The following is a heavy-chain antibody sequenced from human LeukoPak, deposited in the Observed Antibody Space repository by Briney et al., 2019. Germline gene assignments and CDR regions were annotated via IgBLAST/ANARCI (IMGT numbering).Heavy chain of an antibody. V-gene: IGHV1-2*02. Sequence: ASVKVSCKASGYTFTGYYMHWVRQAPGQGLEWMGWINPNSGGTNYAQKFQGRVTMTRDTSISTAYMELSRLRSDDTAVYYCARLGVAYYYYYGMDVWGQGTTVTVSS. D-gene: IGHD1-26*01. CDR1: GYTFTGYY. CDR2: INPNSGGT. J-gene: IGHJ6*02. CDR3: ARLGVAYYYYYGMDV.